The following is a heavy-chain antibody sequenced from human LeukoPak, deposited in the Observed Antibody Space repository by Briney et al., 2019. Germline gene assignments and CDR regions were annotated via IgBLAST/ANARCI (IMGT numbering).Heavy chain of an antibody. J-gene: IGHJ5*02. Sequence: GGSLRLSCAASGFTFSGSGMHWVRQAPGKGLEWVAFIRNDGTNKYYAESVKGRFTISRDNSKNTLYLQMNSLRAEDTAVYYCAKGTSYNWNDGWFDPWGNGILVTVSS. CDR3: AKGTSYNWNDGWFDP. CDR2: IRNDGTNK. CDR1: GFTFSGSG. V-gene: IGHV3-30*02. D-gene: IGHD1-20*01.